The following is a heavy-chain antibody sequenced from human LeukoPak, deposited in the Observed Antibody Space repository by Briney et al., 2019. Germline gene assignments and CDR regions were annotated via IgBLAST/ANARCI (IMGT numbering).Heavy chain of an antibody. CDR3: ATARLTMVRGVIIRADYYGMDV. CDR1: VYTLTELS. V-gene: IGHV1-24*01. D-gene: IGHD3-10*01. CDR2: FDPEDGET. J-gene: IGHJ6*02. Sequence: ASVKVSCKVCVYTLTELSIHWVRQAPGRGREWMGGFDPEDGETIYANKVRGRSTMSEDTSTGTASMALSSLRSEDTAVYYCATARLTMVRGVIIRADYYGMDVWGQGTTVTVSS.